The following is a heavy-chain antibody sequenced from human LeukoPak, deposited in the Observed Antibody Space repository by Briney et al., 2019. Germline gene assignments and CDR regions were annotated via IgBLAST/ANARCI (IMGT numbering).Heavy chain of an antibody. V-gene: IGHV1-2*02. D-gene: IGHD4-11*01. J-gene: IGHJ4*02. CDR3: ARKTGGRYSTFDY. CDR1: GYTFTGCY. Sequence: VASVKVSCKASGYTFTGCYMHWVRQAPGQGLEWMGWINPNSGGTNYAQKFQGRVTMTRDTSISTAYMELSRLRSDDTAVYYCARKTGGRYSTFDYWGQGTLVTVSS. CDR2: INPNSGGT.